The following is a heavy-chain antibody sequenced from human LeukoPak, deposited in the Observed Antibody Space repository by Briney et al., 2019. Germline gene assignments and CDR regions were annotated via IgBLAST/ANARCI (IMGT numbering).Heavy chain of an antibody. J-gene: IGHJ4*02. V-gene: IGHV4-34*01. CDR2: INHSGST. CDR3: ARRAMVREVTN. CDR1: GGSFSGYY. D-gene: IGHD3-10*01. Sequence: SETLSLTCAVYGGSFSGYYWSWIRQPPGKGLEWIGEINHSGSTNYNPSLKSRVTISVDTSKNQFSLKLSSVTAADTAVYYCARRAMVREVTNWGQGTLVTVSS.